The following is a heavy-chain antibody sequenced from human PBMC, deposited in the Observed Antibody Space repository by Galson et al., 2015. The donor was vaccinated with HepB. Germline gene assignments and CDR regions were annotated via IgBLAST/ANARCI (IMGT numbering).Heavy chain of an antibody. D-gene: IGHD5-24*01. V-gene: IGHV1-69*13. CDR3: ARDLGDGYNYYYYYGMDV. CDR1: GGTFSSYA. Sequence: SVKVSCKASGGTFSSYAISWVRQAPGQGLEWMGGIIPIFGTANYAQKFQGRVTITADESTSTAYMELSSLRSEDTAVYYCARDLGDGYNYYYYYGMDVWGQGTTVTVSS. J-gene: IGHJ6*02. CDR2: IIPIFGTA.